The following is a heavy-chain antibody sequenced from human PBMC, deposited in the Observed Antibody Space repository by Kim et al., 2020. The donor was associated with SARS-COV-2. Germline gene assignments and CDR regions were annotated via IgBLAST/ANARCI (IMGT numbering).Heavy chain of an antibody. J-gene: IGHJ4*02. CDR2: IVGSVDAT. CDR3: AKKHKGGSASYVYFDY. Sequence: GGSLRISCAASGFTFIDYAMTWVRQAPGKGLEWVSTIVGSVDATYYADSVKGRFSISRDNSKNTLYLQMNTLRADDTAVYFCAKKHKGGSASYVYFDYWGPGTLVTVSS. CDR1: GFTFIDYA. V-gene: IGHV3-23*01. D-gene: IGHD6-19*01.